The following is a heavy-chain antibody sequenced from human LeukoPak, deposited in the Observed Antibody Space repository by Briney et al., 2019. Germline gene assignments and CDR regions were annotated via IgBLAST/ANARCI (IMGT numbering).Heavy chain of an antibody. CDR2: IIPIFGTA. Sequence: SVNVSCKASGGTFSSYAISWVRQAPGQGLEWMGGIIPIFGTANYAQKFQGRVTITADESTSTAYMELSSLRSEDTAVYYCATWGTEYFDYWGQGTLVTVSS. CDR3: ATWGTEYFDY. CDR1: GGTFSSYA. D-gene: IGHD1-1*01. V-gene: IGHV1-69*13. J-gene: IGHJ4*02.